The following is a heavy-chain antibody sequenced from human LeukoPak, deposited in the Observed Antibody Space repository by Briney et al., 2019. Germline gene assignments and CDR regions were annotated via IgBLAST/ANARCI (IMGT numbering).Heavy chain of an antibody. CDR2: IRSKAYGETT. CDR3: VRGRKDLDF. CDR1: GFTFGDYA. Sequence: QSLRLSCAPSGFTFGDYAISWFRQAPGRGLEWVGFIRSKAYGETTQYAASVKGRFFISRDDSRSVAFLQMNSLKTEDTGLYYCVRGRKDLDFWGQGILVTVSS. V-gene: IGHV3-49*03. J-gene: IGHJ4*02.